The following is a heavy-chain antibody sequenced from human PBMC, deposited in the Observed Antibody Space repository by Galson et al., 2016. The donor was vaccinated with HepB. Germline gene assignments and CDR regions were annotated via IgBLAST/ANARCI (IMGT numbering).Heavy chain of an antibody. CDR3: ARRAARREFDY. V-gene: IGHV4-59*08. J-gene: IGHJ4*02. D-gene: IGHD6-6*01. CDR2: IYYSGST. Sequence: ETLSLTCTVSGGSLSNYYWTWIRQPPGKGLEWIGYIYYSGSTNYNPSLKSRMSISVDMSNNEFSLMLSSVTAADTAVYYCARRAARREFDYWGQGTLVTVPS. CDR1: GGSLSNYY.